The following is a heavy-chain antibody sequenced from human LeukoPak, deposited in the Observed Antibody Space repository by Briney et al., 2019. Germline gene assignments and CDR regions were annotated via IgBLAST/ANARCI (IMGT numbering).Heavy chain of an antibody. D-gene: IGHD3-22*01. J-gene: IGHJ4*02. CDR3: ARVDSSGYHKYYFDY. CDR2: IYSAGST. CDR1: GFTVSSKY. Sequence: QTGGSLRLSCAASGFTVSSKYMSWVRQAPGKGLEWVSLIYSAGSTYYADSVKGRFSIPRENSKNTLYLQMNSLRAEDTAVYYCARVDSSGYHKYYFDYWGQGTLVTVSS. V-gene: IGHV3-53*01.